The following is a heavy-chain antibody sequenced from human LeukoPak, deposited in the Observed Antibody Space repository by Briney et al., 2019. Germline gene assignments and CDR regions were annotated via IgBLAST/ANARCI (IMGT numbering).Heavy chain of an antibody. Sequence: PGRSLRLSCAASGFTFNSHAMHWVRQAPGKGLEWVAVISSDGSNKYYADSVKGRFTISRDNSKNTLYLQMNSLRAEDTAVYYCARDRYSSGWYGDFDCWGQGTLVTVSS. J-gene: IGHJ4*02. CDR2: ISSDGSNK. CDR1: GFTFNSHA. CDR3: ARDRYSSGWYGDFDC. V-gene: IGHV3-30-3*01. D-gene: IGHD6-19*01.